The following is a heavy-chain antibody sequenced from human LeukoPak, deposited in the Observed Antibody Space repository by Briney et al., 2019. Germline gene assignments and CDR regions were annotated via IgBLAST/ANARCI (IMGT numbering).Heavy chain of an antibody. D-gene: IGHD2-15*01. Sequence: GGSLRLSCAASGLTFSSYAMSWVRQAPGKGLGWVSAISGSGGSTYYADSVKGRFTISRDNSKNTLYLQMNSLRAEDTAVYYCAKDGNIVVVVAAPEYFQHWGQGTLVTVSS. CDR1: GLTFSSYA. CDR3: AKDGNIVVVVAAPEYFQH. V-gene: IGHV3-23*01. CDR2: ISGSGGST. J-gene: IGHJ1*01.